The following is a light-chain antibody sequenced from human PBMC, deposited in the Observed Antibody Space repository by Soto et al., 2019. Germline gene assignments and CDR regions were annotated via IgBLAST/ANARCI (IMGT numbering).Light chain of an antibody. J-gene: IGKJ3*01. CDR2: GAS. CDR3: QQANSFPLT. Sequence: DLQMTQSPSSVSASVGDRVTITCRASQDIRSWLAWYQQKPGKAPKLLIYGASSLQSGVPSRFSGSGSGTDFTLTISSLQPEDFATYFCQQANSFPLTFGPGTKVDIK. V-gene: IGKV1-12*01. CDR1: QDIRSW.